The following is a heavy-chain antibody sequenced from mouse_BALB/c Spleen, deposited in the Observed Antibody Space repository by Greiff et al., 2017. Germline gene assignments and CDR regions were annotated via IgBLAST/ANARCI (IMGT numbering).Heavy chain of an antibody. V-gene: IGHV5-6-5*01. CDR3: ASSYRDLDY. CDR1: GFTFSSYA. CDR2: ISSGGST. J-gene: IGHJ2*01. Sequence: EVHLVESGGGLVKPGGSLKLSCAASGFTFSSYAMSWVRQTPEKRLEWVASISSGGSTYYPDSVKGRFTISRDNARNILYLQMSSLRAEDTAMYYCASSYRDLDYWGQGTTLTVSS. D-gene: IGHD2-14*01.